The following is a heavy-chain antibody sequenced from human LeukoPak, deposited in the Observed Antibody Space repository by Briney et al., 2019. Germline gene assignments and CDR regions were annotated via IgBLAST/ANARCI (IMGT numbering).Heavy chain of an antibody. CDR2: IYASGST. Sequence: SETLSLTCTVSGGSISSGSYYWSWIRQPAGTGLEWIGRIYASGSTNYNPSLKSRVTISVDTSKKQFSLKVTSVTAADTAVYYCASGTTVPNLFWGQGTLVTVSS. D-gene: IGHD4-17*01. CDR1: GGSISSGSYY. CDR3: ASGTTVPNLF. J-gene: IGHJ4*02. V-gene: IGHV4-61*02.